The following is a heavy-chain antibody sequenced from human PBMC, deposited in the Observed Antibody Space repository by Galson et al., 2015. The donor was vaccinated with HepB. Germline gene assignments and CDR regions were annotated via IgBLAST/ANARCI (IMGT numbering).Heavy chain of an antibody. V-gene: IGHV3-48*03. Sequence: SLRLSCAASGFTFSSYEMNWVRQAPGKGLEWVSYISSSGSTIYYADSVKGRFTISRDNAKNSLYLQMNSLRAEDTAVYYCASTAADHNEWDYWGQGTLVTVSS. CDR2: ISSSGSTI. D-gene: IGHD6-13*01. CDR1: GFTFSSYE. CDR3: ASTAADHNEWDY. J-gene: IGHJ4*02.